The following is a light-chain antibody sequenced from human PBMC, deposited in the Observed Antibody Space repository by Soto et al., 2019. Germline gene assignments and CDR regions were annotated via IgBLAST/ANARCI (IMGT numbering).Light chain of an antibody. Sequence: AIRMTQSPSSPSASTGDRVTITCRASQGISSYLAWYQQKPGKAPKLLIYAASTLQSGVPSRFSGSGSGTDFTLTISCLQSEDFATYYCQQYYSYPGTFGQGTKVDIK. CDR1: QGISSY. V-gene: IGKV1-8*01. J-gene: IGKJ1*01. CDR2: AAS. CDR3: QQYYSYPGT.